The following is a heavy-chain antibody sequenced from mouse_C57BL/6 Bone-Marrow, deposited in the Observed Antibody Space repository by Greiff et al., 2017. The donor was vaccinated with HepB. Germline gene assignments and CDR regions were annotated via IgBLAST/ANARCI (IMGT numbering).Heavy chain of an antibody. V-gene: IGHV6-6*01. CDR2: IRNKANNHAT. CDR1: GFSFSDAW. J-gene: IGHJ2*01. D-gene: IGHD5-1*01. CDR3: TRPLTSHFDY. Sequence: EVQLQQSGGGLVQPGGSMKLSCAASGFSFSDAWMDWVRQSPEKGLEWVAEIRNKANNHATYYAESVKGRFTISRDDSKSSVYLQMNSLRAEDTGIYYCTRPLTSHFDYWGQGTTRTVSS.